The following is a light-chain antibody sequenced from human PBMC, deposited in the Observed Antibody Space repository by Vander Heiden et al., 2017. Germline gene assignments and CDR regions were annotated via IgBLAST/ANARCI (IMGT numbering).Light chain of an antibody. Sequence: DIQMTQSPSSMSASVGDRVTITCRASQSISTYLNWYQQIPGKAPRLLIFGASSLQGGVPSRFSGTGSGTFFTLTIPSLQPEVFATYYCQQSYSNPRTFGQGTKLQIK. V-gene: IGKV1-39*01. CDR3: QQSYSNPRT. CDR2: GAS. J-gene: IGKJ2*02. CDR1: QSISTY.